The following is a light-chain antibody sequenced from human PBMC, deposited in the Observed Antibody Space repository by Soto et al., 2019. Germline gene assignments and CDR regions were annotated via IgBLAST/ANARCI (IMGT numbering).Light chain of an antibody. CDR2: GAS. J-gene: IGKJ2*01. CDR3: QQYHNWPYT. CDR1: QSVKSN. V-gene: IGKV3-15*01. Sequence: EIVMTQSPATLSVSPGERATLSCRASQSVKSNLAWYQQKPGQAPRLLVYGASTGATGIPARFSGSGSGTEFTLTISSLQSEDFAIYYCQQYHNWPYTFGQVTKLEIK.